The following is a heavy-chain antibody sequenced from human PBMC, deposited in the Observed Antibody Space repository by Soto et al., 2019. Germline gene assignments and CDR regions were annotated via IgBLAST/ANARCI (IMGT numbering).Heavy chain of an antibody. Sequence: QVQLVESGGGVVQPGRSLRLSCAASGFTFSSYGMHWVRQAPGKGLEWVAVISYDGSNKYYADSVKGRFTISRDNSKNTLYLQMNSLRAEDTAVYYCAKESVGATVYWGQGTLVTVSS. V-gene: IGHV3-30*18. CDR1: GFTFSSYG. J-gene: IGHJ4*02. CDR3: AKESVGATVY. D-gene: IGHD1-26*01. CDR2: ISYDGSNK.